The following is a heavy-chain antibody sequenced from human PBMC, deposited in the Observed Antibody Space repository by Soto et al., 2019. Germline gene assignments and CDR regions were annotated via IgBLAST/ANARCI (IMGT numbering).Heavy chain of an antibody. CDR2: IYYSGST. CDR1: CGSISSGGYY. CDR3: ARSGYDSGSYYFDY. D-gene: IGHD5-12*01. J-gene: IGHJ4*02. Sequence: SETLSLTCTFSCGSISSGGYYWSWIRQHPGKGLEWIGYIYYSGSTYYNPSLKSRVTISVDTSKNQFSLKLSSVTAADTAVYYCARSGYDSGSYYFDYWGQGTLVTVS. V-gene: IGHV4-31*03.